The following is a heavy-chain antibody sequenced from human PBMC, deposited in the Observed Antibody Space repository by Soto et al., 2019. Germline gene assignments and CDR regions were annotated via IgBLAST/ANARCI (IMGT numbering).Heavy chain of an antibody. V-gene: IGHV3-23*01. Sequence: GGSLRLSCAASGFTFSSYAMSWVRQAPGKGLEWVSAISGSGGSTYYADSVKGRLTISRDNSKNTLYLQMNSLRAEDTAVYYCAKDGYGDYTYYFDYWGQGTLVTVSS. J-gene: IGHJ4*02. CDR1: GFTFSSYA. CDR2: ISGSGGST. D-gene: IGHD4-17*01. CDR3: AKDGYGDYTYYFDY.